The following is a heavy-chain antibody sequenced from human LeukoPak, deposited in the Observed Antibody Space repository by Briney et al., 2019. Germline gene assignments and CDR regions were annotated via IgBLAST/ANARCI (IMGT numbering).Heavy chain of an antibody. CDR3: ARDLPVVF. V-gene: IGHV3-7*03. CDR2: IKHDGTEI. Sequence: GGSLRLSCAASGFTFSSYWMTWVRQAPGKGLEWVATIKHDGTEIYYVDSVKGRFTISRDNSKNTLYLQMNSLRAEDTAVYYCARDLPVVFWGQGTLVTVSS. D-gene: IGHD3-10*01. CDR1: GFTFSSYW. J-gene: IGHJ4*02.